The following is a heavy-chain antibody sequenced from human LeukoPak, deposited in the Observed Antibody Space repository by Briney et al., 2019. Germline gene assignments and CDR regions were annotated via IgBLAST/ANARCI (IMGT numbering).Heavy chain of an antibody. CDR2: IKQDGSEK. V-gene: IGHV3-7*01. Sequence: GGSLTLSCAASGFTFSSHWMTWVRQAPGKGLEWVANIKQDGSEKYYVESVKGRFTISRDNAKNSLYLQMNSLRVEDTAVYYCASSGSYSFSDYWGQGTLVTVSS. CDR3: ASSGSYSFSDY. J-gene: IGHJ4*02. CDR1: GFTFSSHW. D-gene: IGHD1-26*01.